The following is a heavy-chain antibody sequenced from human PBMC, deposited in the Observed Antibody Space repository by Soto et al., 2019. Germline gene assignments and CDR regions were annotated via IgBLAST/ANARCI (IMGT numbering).Heavy chain of an antibody. CDR3: SRFDYGDYFFDY. D-gene: IGHD4-17*01. CDR1: GFSFSDYT. Sequence: PGGSLRLSCAASGFSFSDYTMNWVRQAPGKGLEWVSAISSSSSDYTFYADSVRGRFTISRDNAEKSLYLQMNSLRAEDTAVYYCSRFDYGDYFFDYWGQGTLVTVSS. J-gene: IGHJ4*02. CDR2: ISSSSSDYT. V-gene: IGHV3-21*01.